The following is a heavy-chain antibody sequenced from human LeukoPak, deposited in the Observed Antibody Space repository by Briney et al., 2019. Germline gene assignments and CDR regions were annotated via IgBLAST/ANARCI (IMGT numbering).Heavy chain of an antibody. CDR2: IYYSGST. CDR1: GGSISSYY. J-gene: IGHJ6*02. CDR3: ARNYYDFWSGSGFYYGMDV. V-gene: IGHV4-59*01. D-gene: IGHD3-3*01. Sequence: SETLSLTCTVSGGSISSYYWSWIRQPPGKGLEWIGYIYYSGSTNYNPSLKSRVTISVDTSKNQFSLKLSSVTAADTAVYYCARNYYDFWSGSGFYYGMDVWGQGTTVTVSS.